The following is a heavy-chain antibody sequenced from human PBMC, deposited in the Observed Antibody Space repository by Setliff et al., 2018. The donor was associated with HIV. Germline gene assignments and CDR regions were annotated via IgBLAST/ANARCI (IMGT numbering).Heavy chain of an antibody. J-gene: IGHJ4*02. CDR3: ARPFDQ. CDR2: INQDGNEK. Sequence: GGSLRLSCVGSGFTFNGYAMNWVRQAPGKGLEWVANINQDGNEKNYVDSVKGRFTISRDNAKNSLYLQMNSLRVEDTAVYYCARPFDQWGQGALVTVSS. V-gene: IGHV3-7*01. CDR1: GFTFNGYA.